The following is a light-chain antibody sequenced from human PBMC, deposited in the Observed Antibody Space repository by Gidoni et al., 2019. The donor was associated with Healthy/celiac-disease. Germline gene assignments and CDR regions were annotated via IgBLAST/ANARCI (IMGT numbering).Light chain of an antibody. J-gene: IGKJ2*01. CDR2: AAS. CDR3: QQSYSTPHT. Sequence: DIQMTQSPSSLSASVGDRVTITCRASQSISSYLNWYQQKPGKAPNLLIYAASSLQSGVPSRFRGSGSGTDFTLTISSLQPEDFATYYCQQSYSTPHTFGQXTKLEIK. CDR1: QSISSY. V-gene: IGKV1-39*01.